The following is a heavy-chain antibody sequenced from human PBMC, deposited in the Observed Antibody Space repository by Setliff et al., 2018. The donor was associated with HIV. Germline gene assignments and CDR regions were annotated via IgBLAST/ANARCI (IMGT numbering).Heavy chain of an antibody. J-gene: IGHJ4*02. D-gene: IGHD4-17*01. CDR3: ARGRIAYGDYFQ. V-gene: IGHV3-23*01. CDR1: GFILSEYT. Sequence: GGSLRLSCAGSGFILSEYTISWVRQTPGKGLEWVSAIGGSGTYYADSVKGRFTIARDKSKNTVFLQMNSLRVEDTAVYYCARGRIAYGDYFQWGQGTLVTVSS. CDR2: IGGSGT.